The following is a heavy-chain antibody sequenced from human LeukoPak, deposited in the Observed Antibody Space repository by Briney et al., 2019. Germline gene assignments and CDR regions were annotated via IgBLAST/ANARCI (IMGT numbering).Heavy chain of an antibody. CDR2: IYYSGST. CDR1: GGSISSSSYY. D-gene: IGHD3-22*01. CDR3: ARGYFDSSGYYYFDY. J-gene: IGHJ4*02. Sequence: SETLSLTCTVSGGSISSSSYYWGWMRQPPGQGLEWFVSIYYSGSTNYNPSLKSRVTMSLDTSTNQFSLKLSSVTAADTAVYYCARGYFDSSGYYYFDYWGQGTLVTVSS. V-gene: IGHV4-39*07.